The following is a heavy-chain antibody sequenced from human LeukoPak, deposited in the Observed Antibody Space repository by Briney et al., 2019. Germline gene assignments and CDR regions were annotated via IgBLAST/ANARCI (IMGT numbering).Heavy chain of an antibody. V-gene: IGHV1-2*02. D-gene: IGHD3-22*01. CDR1: GYTFTGYY. CDR2: INPNSGGT. Sequence: ASVKVSCKAPGYTFTGYYMHWVRQAPGQGLEWMGWINPNSGGTNYAQKFQGRVTMTRDTSISTAYMELSRLRSDDTAVYYCARDLNYYDSSGFDYWGQGTLVTVSS. CDR3: ARDLNYYDSSGFDY. J-gene: IGHJ4*02.